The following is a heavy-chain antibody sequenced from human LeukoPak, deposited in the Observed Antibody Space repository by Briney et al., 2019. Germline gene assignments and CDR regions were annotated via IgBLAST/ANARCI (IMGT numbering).Heavy chain of an antibody. CDR2: INPNSGGT. V-gene: IGHV1-2*02. Sequence: ASVKVSCKASGHTFTGYYMHWVRQAPGQGLEWMGWINPNSGGTNYARKFQGRVTMTRDTSISTAYMELSRLRSDDTAVYYCARDWGYCSSTSCHGAFDIWGQGTMVTVSS. CDR3: ARDWGYCSSTSCHGAFDI. CDR1: GHTFTGYY. D-gene: IGHD2-2*01. J-gene: IGHJ3*02.